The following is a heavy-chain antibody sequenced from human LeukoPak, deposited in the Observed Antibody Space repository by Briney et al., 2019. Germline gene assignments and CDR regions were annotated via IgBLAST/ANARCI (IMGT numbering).Heavy chain of an antibody. D-gene: IGHD3-10*01. Sequence: GGSLRLSCAGSGFTFSSYAMCWVRQAPGKGLEWVSAISGSGGSTYYADSVKGRFTISRDNSKNTLYLQMNSLRAEDTAVYYCAKVDSITMVRGVIYSFFDYWGQGTLVTVSS. CDR2: ISGSGGST. CDR3: AKVDSITMVRGVIYSFFDY. J-gene: IGHJ4*02. CDR1: GFTFSSYA. V-gene: IGHV3-23*01.